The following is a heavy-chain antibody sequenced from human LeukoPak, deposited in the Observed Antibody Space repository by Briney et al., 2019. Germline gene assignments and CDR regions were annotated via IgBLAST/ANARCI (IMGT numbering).Heavy chain of an antibody. CDR1: GGSISSYY. Sequence: SETLSLTCTVSGGSISSYYWSWIRQPPGEGLEWIGHISYSGSTNYNPSLKSRVTISVDTSKNQFSLKLSSVTAADTAVYYCARQGDRDDILTGYYNQYNWFDPWGQGTLVTVSS. CDR3: ARQGDRDDILTGYYNQYNWFDP. CDR2: ISYSGST. V-gene: IGHV4-59*08. J-gene: IGHJ5*02. D-gene: IGHD3-9*01.